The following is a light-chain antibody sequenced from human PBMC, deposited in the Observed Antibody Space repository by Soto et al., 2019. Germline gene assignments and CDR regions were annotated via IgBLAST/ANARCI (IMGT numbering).Light chain of an antibody. CDR1: SNDFGTYYF. V-gene: IGLV2-23*01. Sequence: QSALTQPASVSGSPGQSITISCTRTSNDFGTYYFVSWYQQHPDKAPKLIIYDGTERPSGVSNRFSGSKSGNTASLTISGLQAEDAAHYYCCSYATYNMILGGGTKVTVL. CDR3: CSYATYNMI. J-gene: IGLJ2*01. CDR2: DGT.